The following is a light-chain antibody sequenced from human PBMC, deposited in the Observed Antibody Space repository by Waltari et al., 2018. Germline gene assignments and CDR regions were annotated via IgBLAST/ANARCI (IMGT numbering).Light chain of an antibody. Sequence: DIQMTQSSSSQSASVGDRVTLTCQASQDISNHLNWYQHKAGKAPNLLIYDASTLEARVPSRFSGSGSGTAFTLTISSLQPEDIATYYCQQYDHPPYTFGQGTKLDI. V-gene: IGKV1-33*01. CDR2: DAS. CDR1: QDISNH. CDR3: QQYDHPPYT. J-gene: IGKJ2*01.